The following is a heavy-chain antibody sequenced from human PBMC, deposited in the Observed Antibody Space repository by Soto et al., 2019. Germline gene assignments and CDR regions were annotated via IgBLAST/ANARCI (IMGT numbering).Heavy chain of an antibody. Sequence: SETLSLTCTVSGGSINSYWWSWIRQPAGKGLEWIGRVYSSGTNDYNPPHNSRATMSVETSKNQFSLKLSSVTAADTAVYYCAIDMASYAYGEGYWGQGIQVTVSS. J-gene: IGHJ4*02. D-gene: IGHD3-10*01. CDR3: AIDMASYAYGEGY. V-gene: IGHV4-4*07. CDR1: GGSINSYW. CDR2: VYSSGTN.